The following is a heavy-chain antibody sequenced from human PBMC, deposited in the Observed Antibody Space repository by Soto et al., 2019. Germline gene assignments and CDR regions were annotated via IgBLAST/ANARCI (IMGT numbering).Heavy chain of an antibody. CDR2: VYYSGIT. CDR3: ARHPRVVRAAAGGSFDY. CDR1: GGSISTSSYY. D-gene: IGHD6-13*01. V-gene: IGHV4-39*01. J-gene: IGHJ4*02. Sequence: SETLSLTCTVSGGSISTSSYYWGWIRQPPGKGLEWIANVYYSGITYYNPSLKSRVTISVDTSRNQFSLRLTSVTAADTAVYYCARHPRVVRAAAGGSFDYWGQGTLVTVSS.